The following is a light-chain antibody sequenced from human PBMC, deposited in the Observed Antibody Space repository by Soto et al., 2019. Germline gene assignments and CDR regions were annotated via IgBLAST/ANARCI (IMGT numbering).Light chain of an antibody. V-gene: IGLV2-14*01. Sequence: QSVLTQPASVSGSPGQSITISCTGTSSDVGGYNYVSWYQQHPGKAHKLMNYDVSNRPSGVSNRFSGSKSGNTATLTISGLQAEDEADYYCSSYTSSSTLYVFGTGTKGTVL. CDR3: SSYTSSSTLYV. CDR1: SSDVGGYNY. J-gene: IGLJ1*01. CDR2: DVS.